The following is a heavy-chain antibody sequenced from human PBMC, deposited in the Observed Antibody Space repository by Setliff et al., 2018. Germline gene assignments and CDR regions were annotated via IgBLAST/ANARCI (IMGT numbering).Heavy chain of an antibody. Sequence: ASVKVSCKASGYTFNSYYMHWVRQAPGQGLEWMGIINPSGGSTSYAQKFQGRVTMTRDTSKSTVYMELSSLRSEDTAVYYCARDTPQYYYDSSGYYRAFDIWGQGTMVTVSS. CDR1: GYTFNSYY. CDR3: ARDTPQYYYDSSGYYRAFDI. CDR2: INPSGGST. J-gene: IGHJ3*02. V-gene: IGHV1-46*02. D-gene: IGHD3-22*01.